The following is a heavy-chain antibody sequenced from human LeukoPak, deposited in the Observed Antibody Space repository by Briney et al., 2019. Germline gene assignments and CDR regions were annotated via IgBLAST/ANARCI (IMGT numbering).Heavy chain of an antibody. J-gene: IGHJ4*02. CDR3: ARGRRGLYSSSWPNEYYFGY. V-gene: IGHV3-23*01. Sequence: AGGSLRLSCAASGLTFSSYAMSWVRQAPGKGLEWVSAISGSGGSTYYADSVKGRFTISRDNSKNTLYLQMNSLKAEDTAVYYCARGRRGLYSSSWPNEYYFGYWGQGTLVTVSS. CDR1: GLTFSSYA. CDR2: ISGSGGST. D-gene: IGHD6-13*01.